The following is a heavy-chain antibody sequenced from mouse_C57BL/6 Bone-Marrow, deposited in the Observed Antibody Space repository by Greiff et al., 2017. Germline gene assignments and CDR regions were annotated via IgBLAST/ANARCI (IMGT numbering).Heavy chain of an antibody. J-gene: IGHJ2*01. CDR1: GFTFSDYY. CDR3: ARPKLTGTGGYYFDY. V-gene: IGHV5-12*01. CDR2: ISNGGGST. Sequence: VESGGGLVQPGGSLKLSCAASGFTFSDYYMYWVRQTPEKRLEWVAYISNGGGSTYYPDTVKGRFTISRDNAKNTLYLQMSRLKSEDTAMYYCARPKLTGTGGYYFDYWGQGTTLTVSS. D-gene: IGHD4-1*01.